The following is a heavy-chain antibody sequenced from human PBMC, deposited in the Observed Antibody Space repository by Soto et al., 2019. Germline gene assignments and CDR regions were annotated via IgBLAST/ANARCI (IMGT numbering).Heavy chain of an antibody. CDR1: GFTFSNAW. CDR3: TTDDYRDYHYYGMDV. CDR2: IKSKTDGGTT. Sequence: EVQLVESGGGLVKPGGSLRLSCAASGFTFSNAWMSWVRQAPGKGLEWVGRIKSKTDGGTTDYAAPVKGRFTISRDDSKNTLYLQMNSLKTEDTAVYYCTTDDYRDYHYYGMDVWGQGTTVTVSS. D-gene: IGHD4-4*01. V-gene: IGHV3-15*01. J-gene: IGHJ6*02.